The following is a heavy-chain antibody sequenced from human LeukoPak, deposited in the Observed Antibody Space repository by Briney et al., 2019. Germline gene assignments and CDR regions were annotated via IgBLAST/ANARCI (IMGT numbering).Heavy chain of an antibody. Sequence: GRALRLPCAASGFTFRSYGMHWGPHSPGKGRGGVAVIWYDGSSKYYAHSAKGRVTISRDNSKNTLYLQMSSLRAEDTAVYYCAKDTGYYYYYMDVWGKGTTVTVSS. D-gene: IGHD4-11*01. CDR2: IWYDGSSK. CDR1: GFTFRSYG. J-gene: IGHJ6*03. CDR3: AKDTGYYYYYMDV. V-gene: IGHV3-33*06.